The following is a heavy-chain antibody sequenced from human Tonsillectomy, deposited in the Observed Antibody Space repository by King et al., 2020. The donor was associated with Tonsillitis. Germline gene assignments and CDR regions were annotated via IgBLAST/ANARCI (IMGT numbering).Heavy chain of an antibody. CDR1: GFTFSSYA. CDR3: AKDVAVAGGVLYFDY. J-gene: IGHJ4*02. D-gene: IGHD6-19*01. Sequence: EVQLVESGGGLVQPGGSLRLSCAASGFTFSSYAMSWVRQAPGKGLEWGSAVSGSGGSTSDADSVKGRFTISSANSKNTLHLQMTSLRAEDTAVYYCAKDVAVAGGVLYFDYWGQGTLVTVSS. CDR2: VSGSGGST. V-gene: IGHV3-23*04.